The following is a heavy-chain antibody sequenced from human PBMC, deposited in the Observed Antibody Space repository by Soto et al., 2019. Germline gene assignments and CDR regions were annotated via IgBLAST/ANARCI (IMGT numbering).Heavy chain of an antibody. D-gene: IGHD3-3*01. Sequence: EPLKISCKGSGYSFTSYWIGLVRQIPWKGLEWMGIIYPGDSDTRYSPSFQGQVTISADKSIRTAYLQWRSLKASDTAMYYCARQGTINAAFDIWGQGIMVTVSS. CDR1: GYSFTSYW. V-gene: IGHV5-51*01. CDR3: ARQGTINAAFDI. CDR2: IYPGDSDT. J-gene: IGHJ3*02.